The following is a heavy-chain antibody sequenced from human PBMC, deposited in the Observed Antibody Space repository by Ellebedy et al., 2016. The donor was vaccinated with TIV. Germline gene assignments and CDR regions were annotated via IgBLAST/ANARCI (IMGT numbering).Heavy chain of an antibody. J-gene: IGHJ4*02. CDR1: GFTFSSYG. CDR2: ISANGGST. CDR3: ASYYYGSGRRFDY. D-gene: IGHD3-10*01. Sequence: GESLKISCAASGFTFSSYGMSWVRQAPGKGLEWVSTISANGGSTYYADSVKGRFTISRDNSKNTLYLQMNSLRAEDTAVYYCASYYYGSGRRFDYWGQGTLVTVSS. V-gene: IGHV3-23*01.